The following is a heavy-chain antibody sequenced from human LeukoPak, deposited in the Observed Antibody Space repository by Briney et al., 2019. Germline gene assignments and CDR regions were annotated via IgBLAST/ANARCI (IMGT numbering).Heavy chain of an antibody. Sequence: ASVKVSCKASGYTFIHYDITWVRQAPGRGLKLLGWPSIYNGNTNYSHHLQGRVTMTTDTSTSTAYMELRSLRSDDTAVYYCTRVVRAAAATGQFDCWGQGTLVTASS. D-gene: IGHD6-13*01. J-gene: IGHJ4*02. CDR2: PSIYNGNT. CDR3: TRVVRAAAATGQFDC. V-gene: IGHV1-18*01. CDR1: GYTFIHYD.